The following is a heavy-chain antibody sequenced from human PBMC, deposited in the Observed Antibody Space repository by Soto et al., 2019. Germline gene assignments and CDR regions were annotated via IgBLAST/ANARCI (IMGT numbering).Heavy chain of an antibody. CDR3: AARSYYDTPFDY. J-gene: IGHJ4*02. CDR2: INPNSGGT. Sequence: ASVKGSFKACGYTFTGYYMHWVRQAPGQGLEGMGWINPNSGGTNYAQKFQGRVTMTRDTSISTAYMELSRLRSDDTAVYYCAARSYYDTPFDYWGQGTLVTVSS. CDR1: GYTFTGYY. D-gene: IGHD3-22*01. V-gene: IGHV1-2*02.